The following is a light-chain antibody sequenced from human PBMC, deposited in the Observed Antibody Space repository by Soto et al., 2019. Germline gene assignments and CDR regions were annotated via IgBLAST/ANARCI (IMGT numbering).Light chain of an antibody. CDR3: QQYGSSPRT. Sequence: EIVLTQSPGTLSLSPGERATLSCRASQTVSSSYLAWYQQKLGQAPRLLIYGASNRATGIPDRFSGSGSGTDSTLTISRLEPEDFAVYYCQQYGSSPRTFGQGTKVEIK. J-gene: IGKJ1*01. CDR1: QTVSSSY. CDR2: GAS. V-gene: IGKV3-20*01.